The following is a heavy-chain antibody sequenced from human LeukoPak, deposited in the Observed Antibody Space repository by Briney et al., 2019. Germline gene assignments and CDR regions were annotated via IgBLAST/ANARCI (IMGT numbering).Heavy chain of an antibody. CDR2: IYYSGNT. CDR1: GVSISSSSYF. J-gene: IGHJ4*02. D-gene: IGHD3-10*01. CDR3: ASAYGSGNYRYDFGY. Sequence: SETLSPTCTVSGVSISSSSYFWGWIRQLPGKGLEWIGSIYYSGNTYYNPSLRSRVTISVDTSKNQFSLKLSSVTAADAAGYFCASAYGSGNYRYDFGYWGQGTLVTVSS. V-gene: IGHV4-39*01.